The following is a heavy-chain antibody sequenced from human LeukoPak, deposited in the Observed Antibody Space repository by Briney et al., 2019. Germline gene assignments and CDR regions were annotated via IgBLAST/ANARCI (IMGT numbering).Heavy chain of an antibody. V-gene: IGHV3-43*02. CDR3: AKELFNWNYGALGFDY. J-gene: IGHJ4*02. CDR2: ISGDGGST. D-gene: IGHD1-7*01. CDR1: GFTFDDYA. Sequence: GGSLRLSCAASGFTFDDYAMHWVRQAPGKGLEWVSLISGDGGSTYYADSVKGRFTISRDNSKNSLYLQMNSLRTEDTALYYRAKELFNWNYGALGFDYWGQGTLVTVSS.